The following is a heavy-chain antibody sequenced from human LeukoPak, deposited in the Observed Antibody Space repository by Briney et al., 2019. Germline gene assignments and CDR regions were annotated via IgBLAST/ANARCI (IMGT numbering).Heavy chain of an antibody. D-gene: IGHD2-21*02. CDR3: AVIVVVTASTAFDI. Sequence: PGRSLRLSCAASGFIFSNYAMHWVRQAPGKGLEWVAVISYDGANKYYADSVRGRFAISRDNSKNTLYLQMNSLRPEDTAVYYCAVIVVVTASTAFDIWGQGTVVTVSS. CDR1: GFIFSNYA. J-gene: IGHJ3*02. V-gene: IGHV3-30*09. CDR2: ISYDGANK.